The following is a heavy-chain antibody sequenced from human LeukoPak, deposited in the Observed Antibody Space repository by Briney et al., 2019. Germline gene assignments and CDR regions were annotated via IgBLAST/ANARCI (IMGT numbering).Heavy chain of an antibody. CDR2: INPNSGGT. CDR3: ASSSSAWYCDF. CDR1: GKTFTGSY. Sequence: ASVMVSCKASGKTFTGSYIHWVGHAPGQGLEWMGWINPNSGGTTYSQRFQGRVTMTRDTSITTAYVELSRLTSDDTAVYYCASSSSAWYCDFWGQGTLVTVSS. V-gene: IGHV1-2*02. D-gene: IGHD6-25*01. J-gene: IGHJ4*02.